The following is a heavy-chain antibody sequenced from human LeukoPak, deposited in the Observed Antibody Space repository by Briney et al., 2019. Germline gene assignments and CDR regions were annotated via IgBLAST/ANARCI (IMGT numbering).Heavy chain of an antibody. CDR3: WTTYYDFLSGYFHFDY. V-gene: IGHV4-39*07. CDR2: IYYSGST. D-gene: IGHD3-3*01. J-gene: IGHJ4*02. CDR1: GGSISSSSYY. Sequence: SETLSLTCTVSGGSISSSSYYWGWIRQPPGKGLEWIGSIYYSGSTYYNPSLKSRDTISVDTSKNQFSLKLSSVTAADTAVYYCWTTYYDFLSGYFHFDYWGQGTLVTVSS.